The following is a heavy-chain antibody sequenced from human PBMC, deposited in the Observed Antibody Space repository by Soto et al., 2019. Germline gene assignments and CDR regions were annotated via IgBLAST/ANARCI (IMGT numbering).Heavy chain of an antibody. J-gene: IGHJ1*01. D-gene: IGHD3-22*01. CDR1: GFTFSDYY. Sequence: GGSLRLSCATSGFTFSDYYMSWVRQAPGKGLEWVSVIYSGGSTYYADSVKGRFTISRDNSKNTLYLQMNSLRAEDTAVYYCARDRVESGYPEYFQHWGQGTLVTVSS. V-gene: IGHV3-53*01. CDR3: ARDRVESGYPEYFQH. CDR2: IYSGGST.